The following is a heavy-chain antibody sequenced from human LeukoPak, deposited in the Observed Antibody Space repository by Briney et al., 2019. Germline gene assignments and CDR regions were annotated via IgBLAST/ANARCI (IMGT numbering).Heavy chain of an antibody. CDR1: GFTFSRYW. V-gene: IGHV3-74*01. D-gene: IGHD2-2*01. CDR2: INSDGSST. J-gene: IGHJ4*02. CDR3: ARALYYSNYLGY. Sequence: GGSLRLSCAASGFTFSRYWMHWVRQAPGKGLAWVSRINSDGSSTNYADSVKGRFTISRDNAKNTLYLQMNSLRVEDTAVYYCARALYYSNYLGYWGQGTLVSVSS.